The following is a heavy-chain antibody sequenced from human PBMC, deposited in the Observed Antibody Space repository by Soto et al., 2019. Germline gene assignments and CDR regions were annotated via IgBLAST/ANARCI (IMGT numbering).Heavy chain of an antibody. V-gene: IGHV4-4*02. CDR3: AMSPGWYAIYI. J-gene: IGHJ4*02. CDR1: GASISNTKW. CDR2: VYDTGDT. Sequence: QLQESGPGLVKPSETLSLTCTVSGASISNTKWWSWVRQPPGKGLEWIAEVYDTGDTNYNPSLRSRVTLSVDKSKNQFSLRLNSVTAADTAVYYCAMSPGWYAIYIWGQGTLFTVSS. D-gene: IGHD6-19*01.